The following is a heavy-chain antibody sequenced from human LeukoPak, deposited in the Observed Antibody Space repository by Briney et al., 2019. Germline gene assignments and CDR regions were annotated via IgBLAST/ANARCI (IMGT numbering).Heavy chain of an antibody. V-gene: IGHV4-59*03. J-gene: IGHJ1*01. CDR2: KSGAGRD. CDR1: GVSIRTYY. D-gene: IGHD4-11*01. Sequence: SSETLSLTCTVSGVSIRTYYWSWLRQPPGKGLEWIGYKSGAGRDLYNPSLKSRVTISVDASENQFSLSLRSVTAADTAMCYCARTTRVTPDGRAEYFEDWGQGTLVIVSS. CDR3: ARTTRVTPDGRAEYFED.